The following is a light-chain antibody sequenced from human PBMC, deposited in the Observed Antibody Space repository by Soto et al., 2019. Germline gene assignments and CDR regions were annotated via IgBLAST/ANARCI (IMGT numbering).Light chain of an antibody. J-gene: IGLJ2*01. CDR2: DVS. V-gene: IGLV2-14*03. CDR1: SSDVGGYKY. Sequence: QSALTQPASVSGSPGQSITISCTGTSSDVGGYKYVSWYQQYPGKAPKLMIYDVSNRPSGVSNRFSGSKSGNTASLTISGLQAEDEADYYCSSYTSSSTLDVVFGGGTQLTVL. CDR3: SSYTSSSTLDVV.